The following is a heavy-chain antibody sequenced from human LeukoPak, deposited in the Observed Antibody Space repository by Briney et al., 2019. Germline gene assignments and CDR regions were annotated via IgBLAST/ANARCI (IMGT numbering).Heavy chain of an antibody. Sequence: GGSLRLSCAASGFTFSSYAMSWVRQAPGKGLEWASAISGSGGSTYYADSVKGRFTISRDNSKNTLYLQMNSLRAEDTAVYYCAKDGVGYDSSGLGRFDPWGQGTLVTVSS. D-gene: IGHD3-22*01. V-gene: IGHV3-23*01. CDR3: AKDGVGYDSSGLGRFDP. CDR2: ISGSGGST. CDR1: GFTFSSYA. J-gene: IGHJ5*02.